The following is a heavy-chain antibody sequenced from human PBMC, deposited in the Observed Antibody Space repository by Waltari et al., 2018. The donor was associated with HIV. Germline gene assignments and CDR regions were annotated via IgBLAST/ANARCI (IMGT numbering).Heavy chain of an antibody. J-gene: IGHJ4*02. V-gene: IGHV3-23*01. CDR2: ISGSGGST. D-gene: IGHD6-6*01. CDR3: AKEEQLHPGSSYFDY. Sequence: VQLLESGGGLVQPGGSLRPSCAASGFTFSSSAVSRVRQAPGKGLEWVSAISGSGGSTYYADSVKGRFTISRDNSKNTLYLQMNSLRAEDTAVYYCAKEEQLHPGSSYFDYWGQGTLVTVSS. CDR1: GFTFSSSA.